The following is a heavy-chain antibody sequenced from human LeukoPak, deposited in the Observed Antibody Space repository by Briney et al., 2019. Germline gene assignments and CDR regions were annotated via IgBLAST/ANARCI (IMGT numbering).Heavy chain of an antibody. J-gene: IGHJ4*02. D-gene: IGHD3-22*01. V-gene: IGHV3-11*06. CDR2: ISRNSYT. CDR1: GFTFSDYY. CDR3: ARISYDSSGYYDY. Sequence: GGSLRLSCAASGFTFSDYYMSWIRQAPGKGLEWVSCISRNSYTNYADSVKGRFTISRDNAKNTLYLQMNSLRAEDTAVYYCARISYDSSGYYDYWGQGTLVTVSS.